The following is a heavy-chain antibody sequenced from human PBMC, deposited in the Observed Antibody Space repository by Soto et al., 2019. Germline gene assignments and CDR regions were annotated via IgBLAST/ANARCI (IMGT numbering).Heavy chain of an antibody. Sequence: ESGGGVVQPGRSLRLSCAASGFTFSSYAMHRVRQAPGKGLEWVAVISYDGSNKYYADSVKGRFTISRDNSKNTRYLQMNSLRAGDTAVYYCARAGCDGGTCYTLVGLRYGMDVWGQGTTVTVSS. D-gene: IGHD2-15*01. CDR1: GFTFSSYA. J-gene: IGHJ6*02. CDR2: ISYDGSNK. CDR3: ARAGCDGGTCYTLVGLRYGMDV. V-gene: IGHV3-30-3*01.